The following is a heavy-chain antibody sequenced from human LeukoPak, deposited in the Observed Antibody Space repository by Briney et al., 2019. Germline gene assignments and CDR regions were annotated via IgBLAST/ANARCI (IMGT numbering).Heavy chain of an antibody. D-gene: IGHD6-6*01. J-gene: IGHJ3*02. CDR3: ARDRNSGSSLDI. Sequence: GASVKVSSTASGYTFTAYYIHWVRQAPGQGLEWMGWIYPYSGDTNYAQNFQGRVTMTRDTSISTAYMELSSLKSDDTAVYYCARDRNSGSSLDIWGQGTMLTVSS. CDR2: IYPYSGDT. V-gene: IGHV1-2*02. CDR1: GYTFTAYY.